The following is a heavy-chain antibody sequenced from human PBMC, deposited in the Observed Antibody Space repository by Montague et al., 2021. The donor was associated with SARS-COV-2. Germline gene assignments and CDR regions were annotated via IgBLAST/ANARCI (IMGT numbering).Heavy chain of an antibody. V-gene: IGHV4-59*12. CDR3: ARRSRVVTAIWALRTSLSSWFDP. CDR2: INYSGST. J-gene: IGHJ5*02. CDR1: GGSISSYY. D-gene: IGHD2-21*02. Sequence: SETLSLTCTVAGGSISSYYWSWIRQPPGEGLEWIGYINYSGSTNYNPSLKSRVTISVDTSKNQFSLNLSSVSAADTAVYYCARRSRVVTAIWALRTSLSSWFDPWGQGTLVTVS.